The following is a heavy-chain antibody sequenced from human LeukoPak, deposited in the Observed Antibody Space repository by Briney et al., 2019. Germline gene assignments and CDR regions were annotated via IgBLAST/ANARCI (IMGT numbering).Heavy chain of an antibody. J-gene: IGHJ1*01. D-gene: IGHD6-13*01. V-gene: IGHV3-48*03. CDR2: ISSSGSTI. Sequence: GGSLRLSCAASGFTFSSYEMDWVRQVPGKGLEWISYISSSGSTIYFADSVKGRFTISRDNAKNSLYLQMNSLRAEDTAVYYCARPSRPYRSSEYFQHWGQGTLVIVSS. CDR1: GFTFSSYE. CDR3: ARPSRPYRSSEYFQH.